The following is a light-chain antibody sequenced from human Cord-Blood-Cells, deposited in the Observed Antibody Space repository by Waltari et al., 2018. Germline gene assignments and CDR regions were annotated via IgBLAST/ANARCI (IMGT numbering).Light chain of an antibody. CDR3: QQYDNLPL. J-gene: IGKJ5*01. V-gene: IGKV1-33*01. Sequence: DIQMTQYPASLSASVGDRVTITCQASQDSSNYLNWYQQKPGKAPKLLIYDASNFGTGVPSRFSGSGSGTDFTFTISSLQPEDIATYYFQQYDNLPLFGQGTRLEIK. CDR1: QDSSNY. CDR2: DAS.